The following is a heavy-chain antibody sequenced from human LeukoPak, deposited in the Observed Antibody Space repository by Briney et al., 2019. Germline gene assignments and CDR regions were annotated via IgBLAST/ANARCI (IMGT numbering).Heavy chain of an antibody. CDR1: GFTFSSYA. Sequence: GGSLRLSCAASGFTFSSYAMSWVRQVPGKGLEWVSGFSGGGGSTYYADSVQGRFTISRDNSRSTLYLQMNSLRAEDTAVYYCAKSPNFYYYYGMDVWGQGTTVTVSS. V-gene: IGHV3-23*01. J-gene: IGHJ6*02. CDR2: FSGGGGST. CDR3: AKSPNFYYYYGMDV. D-gene: IGHD1-7*01.